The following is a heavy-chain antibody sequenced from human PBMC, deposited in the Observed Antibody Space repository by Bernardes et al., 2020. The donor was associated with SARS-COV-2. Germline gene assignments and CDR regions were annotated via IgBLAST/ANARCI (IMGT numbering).Heavy chain of an antibody. CDR3: ARDTEYYDFWSGYYYGMDV. CDR2: IYASGST. J-gene: IGHJ6*02. CDR1: GGSISSDY. Sequence: SDSLSLMCTVSGGSISSDYWSWIRQPAGKGLEWIGRIYASGSTNYNPSLKSRVTMSVDTSKNQFSLKLSSVTAADTAVYYCARDTEYYDFWSGYYYGMDVWGQGTTVTVSS. D-gene: IGHD3-3*01. V-gene: IGHV4-4*07.